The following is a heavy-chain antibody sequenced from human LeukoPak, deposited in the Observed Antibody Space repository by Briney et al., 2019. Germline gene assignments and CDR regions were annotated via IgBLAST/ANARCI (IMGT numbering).Heavy chain of an antibody. J-gene: IGHJ1*01. Sequence: PSETLSLTCTVSGGSISSSSYYWGWIRQPPGKGLEWIGSIYYSGSTHYNPSLKSRVTISVATSKNQFSLKLSSVTAADTAVYYCARSIAVASTAEYFQHWGQGTLVTVSS. CDR3: ARSIAVASTAEYFQH. CDR2: IYYSGST. D-gene: IGHD6-19*01. CDR1: GGSISSSSYY. V-gene: IGHV4-39*01.